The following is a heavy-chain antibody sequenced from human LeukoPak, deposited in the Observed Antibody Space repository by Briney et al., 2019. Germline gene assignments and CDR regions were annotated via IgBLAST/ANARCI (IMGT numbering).Heavy chain of an antibody. J-gene: IGHJ4*02. Sequence: PSETLSLTCTVSGGSISSYYWSWIRQPPGKGLEWIGYIYYSGSTNYNPSLKSRVTISVDTSKNQFSLKLSSVTAADTAVYYCACSSWARRIDYWGQGTLVTVSS. CDR3: ACSSWARRIDY. V-gene: IGHV4-59*01. D-gene: IGHD6-13*01. CDR2: IYYSGST. CDR1: GGSISSYY.